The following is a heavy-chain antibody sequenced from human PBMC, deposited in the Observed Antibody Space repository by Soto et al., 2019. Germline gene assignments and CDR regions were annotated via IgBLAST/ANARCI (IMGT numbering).Heavy chain of an antibody. D-gene: IGHD3-10*01. CDR1: GFTFTSSA. CDR3: AKSGPLRSGYFDY. CDR2: IVVGSGNT. V-gene: IGHV1-58*02. J-gene: IGHJ4*02. Sequence: SVKVSCKASGFTFTSSAMQWVRQARGQRLEWIGWIVVGSGNTNYAQKFQERVTITRDMSTSTAYMELSSLRSEDTAVYYCAKSGPLRSGYFDYLGQGALVTVSS.